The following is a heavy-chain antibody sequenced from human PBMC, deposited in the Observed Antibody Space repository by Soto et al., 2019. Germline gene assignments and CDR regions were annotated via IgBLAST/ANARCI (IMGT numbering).Heavy chain of an antibody. Sequence: SETLSLTCAVSGGSISSSNWWSWVRQPPGKGLEWIGEIYHSGSTNYNPSLKSRVTISVDKSKNQFSLKLSSVTAADTAVYYCARPYGSGSYGGMDVWGQGTTVTVSS. CDR1: GGSISSSNW. V-gene: IGHV4-4*02. J-gene: IGHJ6*02. CDR2: IYHSGST. CDR3: ARPYGSGSYGGMDV. D-gene: IGHD3-10*01.